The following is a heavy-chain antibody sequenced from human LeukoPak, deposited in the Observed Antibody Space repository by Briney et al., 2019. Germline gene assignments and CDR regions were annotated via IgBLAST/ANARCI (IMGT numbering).Heavy chain of an antibody. D-gene: IGHD4-17*01. J-gene: IGHJ6*02. CDR2: INPNSGGT. Sequence: ASVKVSCKASGYTFTGYYMHWVRQAPGQGLEWMGWINPNSGGTNYAQKFQGRVTMTEDTSTDTAYMELSSLRSEDTAVYYCATGDDYAYYYGMDVWGQGTTVTVSS. CDR1: GYTFTGYY. V-gene: IGHV1-2*02. CDR3: ATGDDYAYYYGMDV.